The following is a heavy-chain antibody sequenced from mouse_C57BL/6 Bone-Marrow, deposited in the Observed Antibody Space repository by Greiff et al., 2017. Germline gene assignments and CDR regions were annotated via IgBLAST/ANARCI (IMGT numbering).Heavy chain of an antibody. CDR1: GYTFTSYW. CDR3: ASVANLIHYGSSYVWYFDV. V-gene: IGHV1-64*01. J-gene: IGHJ1*03. CDR2: IHPNSGST. D-gene: IGHD1-1*01. Sequence: QVQLQQPGAELVKPGASVKLSCKASGYTFTSYWMHWVKPRPGQGLEWIGMIHPNSGSTNYNEKFKSKATLTVDKSSSTAYMQLSSLTSEDSAFYYCASVANLIHYGSSYVWYFDVWGTGTTVTVSS.